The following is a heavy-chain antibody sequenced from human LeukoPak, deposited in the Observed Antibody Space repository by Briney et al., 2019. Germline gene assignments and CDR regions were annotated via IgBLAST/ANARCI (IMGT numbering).Heavy chain of an antibody. Sequence: LVKVSCKASGGTFSSYAISWVRQAPGQGLEWMGGIIPIFGTANYAQKFQGRVTITADESTSTAYMELSSLRSEDTAVYYCTVSYDYGDENWFDPWGQGTLVTVSS. D-gene: IGHD4-17*01. CDR1: GGTFSSYA. CDR3: TVSYDYGDENWFDP. V-gene: IGHV1-69*01. J-gene: IGHJ5*02. CDR2: IIPIFGTA.